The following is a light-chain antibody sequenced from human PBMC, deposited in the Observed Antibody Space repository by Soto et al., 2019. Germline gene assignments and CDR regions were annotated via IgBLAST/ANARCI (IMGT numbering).Light chain of an antibody. CDR1: SSDVGTYNL. Sequence: QSALTQPASVSGSPGQSITISCTGTSSDVGTYNLVSWYQQHPGKAPKLMIYEGSKRPSGVSNRFSGSKSGNTASLTISGLQAADEAAYYCCSYASSTTVVFGGGTKLTVL. CDR2: EGS. J-gene: IGLJ3*02. CDR3: CSYASSTTVV. V-gene: IGLV2-23*01.